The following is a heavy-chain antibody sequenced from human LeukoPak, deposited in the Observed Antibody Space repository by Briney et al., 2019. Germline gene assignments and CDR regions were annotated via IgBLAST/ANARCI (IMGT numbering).Heavy chain of an antibody. CDR3: ARHGQGIYADYYDFWSGYYTWFDP. V-gene: IGHV4-59*08. J-gene: IGHJ5*02. Sequence: SETLSLTCTVSGGSISSYYWSWIRQPPGKGLEWIGYIYYSGSTNYNPSLKSRVTISVDTSKYQFSLKLSSVTAADTAVYYCARHGQGIYADYYDFWSGYYTWFDPWGQGTLVTVSS. D-gene: IGHD3-3*01. CDR2: IYYSGST. CDR1: GGSISSYY.